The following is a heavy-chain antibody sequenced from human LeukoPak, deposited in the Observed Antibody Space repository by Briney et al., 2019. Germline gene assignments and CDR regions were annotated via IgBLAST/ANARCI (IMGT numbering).Heavy chain of an antibody. CDR1: GFTFTSYG. CDR2: IRGSGSTT. D-gene: IGHD1-26*01. V-gene: IGHV3-23*01. CDR3: AKDLGSSQDFDY. J-gene: IGHJ4*02. Sequence: GGSLRLSCAASGFTFTSYGMSWVRQAPGKGLEWVSYIRGSGSTTHYADSVKGRFTISRDNSKNTLYLQMNSLRAEDTAVYYCAKDLGSSQDFDYWGQGTLVTVSS.